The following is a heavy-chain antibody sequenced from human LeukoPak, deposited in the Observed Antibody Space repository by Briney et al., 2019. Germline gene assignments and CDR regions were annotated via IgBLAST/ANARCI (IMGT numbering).Heavy chain of an antibody. Sequence: GGSLRLSCAASGFTFSSYSMNWVRQAPGKGLEWVSSISSSSSYIYYADSVKGRFTISRDNAKNSLYLQTNSLRAEDTAVYYCARGGIVVVPAANPWDWGQGTLVTVSS. CDR2: ISSSSSYI. V-gene: IGHV3-21*01. J-gene: IGHJ4*02. CDR3: ARGGIVVVPAANPWD. D-gene: IGHD2-2*01. CDR1: GFTFSSYS.